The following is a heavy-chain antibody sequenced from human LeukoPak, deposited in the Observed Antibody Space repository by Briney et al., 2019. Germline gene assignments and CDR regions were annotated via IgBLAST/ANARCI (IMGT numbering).Heavy chain of an antibody. CDR3: ARDLASTDV. Sequence: PGGSLRLSCTASGFTFSDYYMSWIRQAPGKGLEWISYISSGGTTISYADSVKGRFTISRGNAKNSLYLQMNSLRADDTALYYCARDLASTDVWGKGTTVTVSS. CDR1: GFTFSDYY. D-gene: IGHD3-16*01. CDR2: ISSGGTTI. V-gene: IGHV3-11*01. J-gene: IGHJ6*04.